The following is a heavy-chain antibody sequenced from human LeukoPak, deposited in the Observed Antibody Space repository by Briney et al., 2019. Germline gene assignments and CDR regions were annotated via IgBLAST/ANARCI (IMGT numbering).Heavy chain of an antibody. J-gene: IGHJ4*02. CDR3: ARGHYDILTGYRDY. V-gene: IGHV3-7*02. Sequence: PGGSLRLSCAASGFTFSSYWMSWVRQAPGKGLEWVANIKKDGSEKYYVDSVKGRFTISRGNAKNSLYLQMNSLRAEDTAVYHCARGHYDILTGYRDYWGQGTLVTVSS. CDR1: GFTFSSYW. CDR2: IKKDGSEK. D-gene: IGHD3-9*01.